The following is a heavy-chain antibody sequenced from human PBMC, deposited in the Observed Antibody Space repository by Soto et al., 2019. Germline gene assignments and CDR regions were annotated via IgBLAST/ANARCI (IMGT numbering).Heavy chain of an antibody. CDR3: AREFYGYYNYGPGHX. CDR1: GFMFGVYW. Sequence: LKLSCEASGFMFGVYWMSCVRQAPGKGLEWVANINDDGSWRNYVDSVKVRFTISRDTPNNLLFLQMNSLRDEETAVYYCAREFYGYYNYGPGHXWGQGTLVPVSX. D-gene: IGHD3-9*01. CDR2: INDDGSWR. J-gene: IGHJ4*02. V-gene: IGHV3-7*01.